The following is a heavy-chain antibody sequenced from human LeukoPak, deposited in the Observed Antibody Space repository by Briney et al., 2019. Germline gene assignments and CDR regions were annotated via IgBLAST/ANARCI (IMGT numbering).Heavy chain of an antibody. J-gene: IGHJ6*03. CDR1: GFTFSSYA. CDR3: AKNYFYYYYMDV. V-gene: IGHV3-23*01. CDR2: ISGSGGST. Sequence: PGGSLRLSCAASGFTFSSYAMSWVRQAPGKGLEWVSAISGSGGSTYYADPVKGRFTISRDNSKNTLYLQMNSLRAEDTAVYYCAKNYFYYYYMDVWGKGTTVTVSS.